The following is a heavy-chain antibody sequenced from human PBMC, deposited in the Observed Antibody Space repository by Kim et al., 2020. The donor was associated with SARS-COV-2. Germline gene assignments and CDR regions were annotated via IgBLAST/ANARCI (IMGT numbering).Heavy chain of an antibody. V-gene: IGHV4-31*02. D-gene: IGHD2-21*02. CDR3: ARDSWECGGDLPCIDY. Sequence: SLKSRVTISVDTSKNQFSLKLSSVTAADTAVYYCARDSWECGGDLPCIDYWGQGTLVTVSS. J-gene: IGHJ4*02.